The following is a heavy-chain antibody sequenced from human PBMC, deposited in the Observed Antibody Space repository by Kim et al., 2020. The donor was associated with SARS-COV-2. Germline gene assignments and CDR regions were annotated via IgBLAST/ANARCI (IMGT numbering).Heavy chain of an antibody. Sequence: VSVKVSCKASGYSFTTHTINWMRQAPGQGLEWMGWINTNTGSPAYAQGFAGRFVFSVDTSVSTAYLQISSLKAEDSAVYYCSRGPGPVDYWGQGTQVTVS. V-gene: IGHV7-4-1*02. CDR1: GYSFTTHT. J-gene: IGHJ4*02. CDR2: INTNTGSP. CDR3: SRGPGPVDY.